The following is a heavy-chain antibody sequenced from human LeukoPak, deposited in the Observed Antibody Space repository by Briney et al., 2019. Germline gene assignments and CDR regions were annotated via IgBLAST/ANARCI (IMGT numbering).Heavy chain of an antibody. D-gene: IGHD1-7*01. J-gene: IGHJ6*02. V-gene: IGHV3-30*18. CDR3: AKEAGSTEDFYYYDMDV. Sequence: GGSLRLSCAASGFTFSSYGMHWVRQAPGRGLEWVALISYDGSNQYYADSVKGRFTISRDNSKNTLYLQMNSLRAEDTAVYYCAKEAGSTEDFYYYDMDVWGQGTTVTVSS. CDR2: ISYDGSNQ. CDR1: GFTFSSYG.